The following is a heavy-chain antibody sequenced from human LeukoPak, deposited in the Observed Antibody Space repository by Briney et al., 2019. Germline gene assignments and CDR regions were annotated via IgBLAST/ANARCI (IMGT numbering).Heavy chain of an antibody. CDR1: GFIFSDSA. D-gene: IGHD3-22*01. V-gene: IGHV3-73*01. J-gene: IGHJ4*02. CDR2: IRSKANSYAT. CDR3: TSPYLNYYDTSGY. Sequence: GGSLRLSCAASGFIFSDSAMHWVRQASGKGLEWVGRIRSKANSYATAYAASVKGRFTISRDDSKNTAYLHMNSLKTEDTAVYYCTSPYLNYYDTSGYWGQGPLVTVSS.